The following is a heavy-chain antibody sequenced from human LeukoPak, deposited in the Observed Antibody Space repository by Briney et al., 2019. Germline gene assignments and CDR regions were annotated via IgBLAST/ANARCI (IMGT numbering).Heavy chain of an antibody. J-gene: IGHJ4*02. CDR1: GGSVNSGSYY. V-gene: IGHV4-61*01. CDR2: IFYSGNT. CDR3: ARLAAPPRNYFDY. D-gene: IGHD1-14*01. Sequence: PSETLSLTCTVSGGSVNSGSYYWNWIRQPPGKGLEWIGYIFYSGNTNYNPSLKSRVTISLDTSKNQFSLKLSSVTAADTAVYYCARLAAPPRNYFDYWGQGTLVIVSS.